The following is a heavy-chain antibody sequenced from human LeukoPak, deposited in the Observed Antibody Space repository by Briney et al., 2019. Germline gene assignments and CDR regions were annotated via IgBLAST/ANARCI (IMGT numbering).Heavy chain of an antibody. V-gene: IGHV3-30*02. Sequence: GGSLRLSCAASGFTFSNYGMHWVRQAPGKGLEWVTFIRYDGDNKYYAHSLKGRFTISRDNSKNTLYLQMNSLRAEDTAVYYCAKVPVPAARAEYFQHWGQGTLVTVSS. CDR2: IRYDGDNK. CDR1: GFTFSNYG. D-gene: IGHD2-2*01. J-gene: IGHJ1*01. CDR3: AKVPVPAARAEYFQH.